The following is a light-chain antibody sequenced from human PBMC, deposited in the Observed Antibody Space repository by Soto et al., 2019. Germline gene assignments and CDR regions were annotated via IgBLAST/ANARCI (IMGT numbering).Light chain of an antibody. CDR3: QQYHDWVR. V-gene: IGKV3-15*01. J-gene: IGKJ5*01. Sequence: EVLLTQSPATLSVSPGDRATLSCRASQNIYNYLAWYQQKPGQLPTLLIHGASTRATGVPARFSGSGSGTEFTLTISSLQSEDFAVYYCQQYHDWVRFGQGTRLEIK. CDR2: GAS. CDR1: QNIYNY.